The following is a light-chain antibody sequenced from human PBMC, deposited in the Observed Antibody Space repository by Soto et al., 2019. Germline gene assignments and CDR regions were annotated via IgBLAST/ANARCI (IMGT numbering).Light chain of an antibody. CDR2: EVY. J-gene: IGLJ2*01. CDR3: SSYVTSNVVV. Sequence: QSVLTQPPSASGSPGQSVTISCTGTRDDVGGYNYVSWFQHHPGKAPKLMIYEVYKRPSGVPARFSGSKSGNTASLTVSGLQAGDEAIYYCSSYVTSNVVVFVGGTKVTVL. CDR1: RDDVGGYNY. V-gene: IGLV2-8*01.